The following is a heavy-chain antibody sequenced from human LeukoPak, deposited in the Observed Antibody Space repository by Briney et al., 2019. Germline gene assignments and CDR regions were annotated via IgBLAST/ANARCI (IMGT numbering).Heavy chain of an antibody. CDR3: ARPLGNGGPTFDY. Sequence: GASVKVSCKVSGYTLTELSMHWVRQAPGKGLEWMGWISACNGNTNYAQKLQGRVTMTTDTSTSTAYMGLRSLRSDDTAVYYCARPLGNGGPTFDYWGQGTLVTVSS. CDR2: ISACNGNT. CDR1: GYTLTELS. V-gene: IGHV1-18*01. J-gene: IGHJ4*02. D-gene: IGHD2-8*01.